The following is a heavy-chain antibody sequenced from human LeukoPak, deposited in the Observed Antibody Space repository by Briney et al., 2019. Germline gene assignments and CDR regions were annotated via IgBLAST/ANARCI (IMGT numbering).Heavy chain of an antibody. CDR1: GGSISSGSYY. CDR3: ARDQVTREPYFDY. Sequence: SQTLSFTCTVSGGSISSGSYYWSWIRQPAGKGLEWIGRIYTSGSTNYNPSLKSRVTISVDTSKNQFSLKLSSVTAADTAVYYCARDQVTREPYFDYWGQGTLVTVSS. D-gene: IGHD1-14*01. V-gene: IGHV4-61*02. J-gene: IGHJ4*02. CDR2: IYTSGST.